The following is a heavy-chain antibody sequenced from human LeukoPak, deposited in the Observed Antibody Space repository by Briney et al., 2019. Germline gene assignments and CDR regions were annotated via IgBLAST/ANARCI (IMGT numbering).Heavy chain of an antibody. J-gene: IGHJ4*02. CDR3: ARQRLLFDY. CDR2: IFYSGST. D-gene: IGHD5-18*01. V-gene: IGHV4-39*07. CDR1: GGSISTSSYY. Sequence: PETLSLTCTVSGGSISTSSYYWGWVRQPPGKGLEWIGNIFYSGSTYYSPSLKSRVTISLDTSRNQFSLKLSSVTAADTAVYYCARQRLLFDYWGQGTLVTVSS.